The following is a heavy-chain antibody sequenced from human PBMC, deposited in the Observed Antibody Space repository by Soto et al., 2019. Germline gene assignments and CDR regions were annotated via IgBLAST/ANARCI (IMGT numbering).Heavy chain of an antibody. Sequence: QVQLVESGGGVVQPGRSLRLSCAASGFTFSNYGMHWVRQAPGKGLEWVAVISYDGSDKYYADSVKGRFTISRDNSKNTLYLQMNSLRAEDTGVYYCTVLEGGFDIWGQGTMVTVSS. CDR3: TVLEGGFDI. CDR1: GFTFSNYG. D-gene: IGHD2-15*01. V-gene: IGHV3-30*03. J-gene: IGHJ3*02. CDR2: ISYDGSDK.